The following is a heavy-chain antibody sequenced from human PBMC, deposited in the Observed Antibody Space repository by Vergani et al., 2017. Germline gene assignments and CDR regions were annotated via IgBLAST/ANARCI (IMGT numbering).Heavy chain of an antibody. CDR1: GGSISSGSYY. Sequence: QVQLQESGPGLVKPSQTLSLTCTVSGGSISSGSYYWSWIRQPAGKGLEWIGRIYTSGSTNYNPSLKSRVTISVDTSKNQFSLKLSSVTAADTAVYYCARLPRMVRGEHRPFDYWGQGTLVTVTS. CDR3: ARLPRMVRGEHRPFDY. D-gene: IGHD3-10*01. CDR2: IYTSGST. J-gene: IGHJ4*02. V-gene: IGHV4-61*02.